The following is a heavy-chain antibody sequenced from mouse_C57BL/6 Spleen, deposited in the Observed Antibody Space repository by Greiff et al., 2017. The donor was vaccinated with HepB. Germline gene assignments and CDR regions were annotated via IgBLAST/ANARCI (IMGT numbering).Heavy chain of an antibody. CDR2: IWTGGGT. J-gene: IGHJ2*01. Sequence: VMLVESGPGLVAPSQSLSITCTVSGFSLTSYAISWVRQPPGKGLEWLGVIWTGGGTNYNSALKSRLSISKDNSKSQVFLKMNSLQTDDTARYYCARKSYSNGGYYFDYWGQGTTLTVSS. CDR3: ARKSYSNGGYYFDY. V-gene: IGHV2-9-1*01. CDR1: GFSLTSYA. D-gene: IGHD2-5*01.